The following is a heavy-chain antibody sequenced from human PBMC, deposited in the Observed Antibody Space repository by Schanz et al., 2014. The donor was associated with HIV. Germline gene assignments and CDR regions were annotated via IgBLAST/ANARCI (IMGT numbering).Heavy chain of an antibody. Sequence: QVPLQQWGAGLLKPSETLSLTCAVYGGSFSNYYWNWIRQPPGKGLEWIGNIDHSGSTYYNPSLKSRVTIPVNMSKHQFSLKLGSVTAADTALYYCVRHRWEASGAIDYWGQGTLVTVSS. D-gene: IGHD1-26*01. CDR2: IDHSGST. CDR3: VRHRWEASGAIDY. V-gene: IGHV4-34*02. J-gene: IGHJ4*02. CDR1: GGSFSNYY.